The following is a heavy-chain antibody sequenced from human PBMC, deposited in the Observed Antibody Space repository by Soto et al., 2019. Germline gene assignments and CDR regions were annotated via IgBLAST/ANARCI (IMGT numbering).Heavy chain of an antibody. CDR3: AKVPSSYYDSSGSPAY. D-gene: IGHD3-22*01. V-gene: IGHV3-30*18. Sequence: GGSLRLSCAATGFTFSSYGMHWVRQAPGKGLEWVAVISYDGSNKYYADSVKGRFTISRDNSKNTLYLQMNSLRAEDTAVYYCAKVPSSYYDSSGSPAYWGQGTLVTVSS. CDR1: GFTFSSYG. J-gene: IGHJ4*02. CDR2: ISYDGSNK.